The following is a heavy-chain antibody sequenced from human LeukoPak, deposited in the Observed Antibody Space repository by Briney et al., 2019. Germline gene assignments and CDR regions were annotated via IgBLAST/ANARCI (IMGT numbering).Heavy chain of an antibody. CDR3: AREAGAHTVQGEFDP. V-gene: IGHV4-34*01. CDR2: IYYSGST. J-gene: IGHJ5*02. Sequence: SETLSLTCAVYGGSFSGYYWSWIRQPPGKGLEWIGSIYYSGSTYYNPSLKSRVTISVDTSKNQFSLKLSSVTAADTAVYYCAREAGAHTVQGEFDPWGQGTLVTVSS. CDR1: GGSFSGYY. D-gene: IGHD3-16*01.